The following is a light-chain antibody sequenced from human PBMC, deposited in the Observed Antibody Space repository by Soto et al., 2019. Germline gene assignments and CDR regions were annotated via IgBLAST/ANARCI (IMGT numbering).Light chain of an antibody. Sequence: QSVLTQPRSVSGSPGQSVTISCTGTSSDVGGYNYVSWYQQHPGKAPKLMIYDVSKRPSGVPDRFSGSKSGNTASLTISGLQAEDEADYYCQSSDSSLNVFGTGTKVTVL. J-gene: IGLJ1*01. CDR3: QSSDSSLNV. CDR2: DVS. CDR1: SSDVGGYNY. V-gene: IGLV2-11*01.